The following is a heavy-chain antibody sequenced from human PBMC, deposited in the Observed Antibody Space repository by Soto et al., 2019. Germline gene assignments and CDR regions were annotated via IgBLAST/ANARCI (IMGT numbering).Heavy chain of an antibody. D-gene: IGHD3-22*01. V-gene: IGHV1-18*01. CDR1: GYTFTSYG. CDR2: ISAYNGNT. Sequence: GASVKVSCKASGYTFTSYGISWVRQAPGQGLEWMGWISAYNGNTNYAQKLQGRVTMTTDTSTSTAYMELRSLRSDDTAVYYCARKYLSSGNSNWFDPWGQGTLVTVSS. CDR3: ARKYLSSGNSNWFDP. J-gene: IGHJ5*02.